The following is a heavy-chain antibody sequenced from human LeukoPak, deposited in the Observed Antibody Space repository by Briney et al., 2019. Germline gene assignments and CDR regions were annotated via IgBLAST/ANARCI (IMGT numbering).Heavy chain of an antibody. Sequence: SETLSLTCAVSGGSISGGGYYWSWIRQPPGKGLEWIGEINHSGSTNYNPSLKSRVTISVDTSKNQFSLKLSSVTAADTAVYYCASSIAVAGAGDYWGQGTLVTVSS. V-gene: IGHV4-34*01. J-gene: IGHJ4*02. CDR1: GGSISGGGYY. CDR3: ASSIAVAGAGDY. CDR2: INHSGST. D-gene: IGHD6-19*01.